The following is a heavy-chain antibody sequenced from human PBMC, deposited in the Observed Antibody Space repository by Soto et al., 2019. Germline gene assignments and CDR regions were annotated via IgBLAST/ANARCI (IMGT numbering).Heavy chain of an antibody. J-gene: IGHJ4*02. CDR2: ISSNGNT. V-gene: IGHV4-4*07. Sequence: PSETLSLTCTVSDGSISGNFLTWIRQPAGKGLEWIGRISSNGNTDYNPSLKSRVTMSIDTSKNHFSLDLISVTASDTAVYYCARELWVAGLLCYFDFWGQGTLVTVSS. D-gene: IGHD6-19*01. CDR3: ARELWVAGLLCYFDF. CDR1: DGSISGNF.